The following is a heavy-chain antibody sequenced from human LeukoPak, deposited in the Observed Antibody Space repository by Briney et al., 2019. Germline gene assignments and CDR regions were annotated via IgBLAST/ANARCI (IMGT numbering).Heavy chain of an antibody. D-gene: IGHD1-14*01. CDR2: ISGSGDST. CDR3: AKNRGWYFDI. CDR1: GFTLRSYV. J-gene: IGHJ2*01. V-gene: IGHV3-23*01. Sequence: PGGSLRLSCVASGFTLRSYVMNWVRQTPGKGLEWVSSISGSGDSTFYADSVKGRFTISRDNSKNTLYLQMNSLRPDDTAVYYCAKNRGWYFDIWGRGTLVSVSS.